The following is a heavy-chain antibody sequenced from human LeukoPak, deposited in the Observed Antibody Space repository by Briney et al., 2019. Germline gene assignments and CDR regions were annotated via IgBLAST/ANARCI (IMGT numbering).Heavy chain of an antibody. J-gene: IGHJ5*02. D-gene: IGHD6-19*01. Sequence: GGSLRLSCAASGFTFSSYWMHWVRQAPGKGLVWVSRINSDGSSTNYADSVKGRLTISRDNAKNTLYLQMNSLRAEDTAVYSCASSIAVAGLNWFDPWGQGTLVTVSS. CDR1: GFTFSSYW. V-gene: IGHV3-74*01. CDR3: ASSIAVAGLNWFDP. CDR2: INSDGSST.